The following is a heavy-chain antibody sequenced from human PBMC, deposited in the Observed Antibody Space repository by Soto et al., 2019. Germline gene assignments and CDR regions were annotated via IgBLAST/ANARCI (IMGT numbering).Heavy chain of an antibody. D-gene: IGHD3-16*01. CDR3: ARRGYSYYYVDV. CDR2: ITVYNGNT. Sequence: QVQLVQSGAEVKEPGASVKVSCKASGFAFTNYGFNWVRQAPGQGLEWVGGITVYNGNTDYAQKLQGRVTLTTDTSSTTAYMELRSLISDDTAVYYCARRGYSYYYVDVWGKGTAVTVSS. J-gene: IGHJ6*03. V-gene: IGHV1-18*01. CDR1: GFAFTNYG.